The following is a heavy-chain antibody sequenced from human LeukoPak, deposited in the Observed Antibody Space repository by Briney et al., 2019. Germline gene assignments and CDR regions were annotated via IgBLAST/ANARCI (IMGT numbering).Heavy chain of an antibody. CDR3: ARVNLMVRGNAFDI. CDR1: GGSISSGDYY. CDR2: IYYSGST. D-gene: IGHD3-10*01. Sequence: SETLSLTCTVSGGSISSGDYYWSWIRQPPGKGLEWIVYIYYSGSTYYNPPLKSRVTISVDTSKNQFSLKLSSVTAADTAVYYCARVNLMVRGNAFDIWGQGTMVTVSS. J-gene: IGHJ3*02. V-gene: IGHV4-30-4*01.